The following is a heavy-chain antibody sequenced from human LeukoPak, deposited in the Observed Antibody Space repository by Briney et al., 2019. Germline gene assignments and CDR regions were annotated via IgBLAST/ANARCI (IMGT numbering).Heavy chain of an antibody. CDR3: AWEVGAFDI. J-gene: IGHJ3*02. D-gene: IGHD1-26*01. V-gene: IGHV3-72*01. Sequence: GGSLRLSCAASGFTFSDHYMDWVRQAPGKGLEWVGRTRNKANRYTTEYAASVKGRFTISRDDSKNSLYLQMNSLKTEDTAVYYCAWEVGAFDIWGQGTMVTVSS. CDR2: TRNKANRYTT. CDR1: GFTFSDHY.